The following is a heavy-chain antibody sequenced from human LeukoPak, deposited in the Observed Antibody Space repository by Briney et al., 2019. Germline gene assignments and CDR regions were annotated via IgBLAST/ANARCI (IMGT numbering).Heavy chain of an antibody. D-gene: IGHD2-21*01. CDR2: ISSSGSTI. CDR1: GFTFSDYY. J-gene: IGHJ4*02. CDR3: AKEAPHTAVLIALPEWNYIDS. V-gene: IGHV3-11*01. Sequence: PGGSLRLSCAASGFTFSDYYMSWIRQAPGKGLEWVSYISSSGSTIYYADSVKGRFTISRDNAKNSLYLQMNSLRAEDTAVYYCAKEAPHTAVLIALPEWNYIDSWGRGILVSVSS.